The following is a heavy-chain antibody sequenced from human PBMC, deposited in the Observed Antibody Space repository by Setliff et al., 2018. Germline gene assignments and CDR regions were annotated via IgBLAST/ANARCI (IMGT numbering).Heavy chain of an antibody. V-gene: IGHV4-59*08. D-gene: IGHD6-19*01. J-gene: IGHJ6*03. CDR3: SRASSGWYSAYYYYMDV. Sequence: SETLSLTCTVSPGSISRHYWGWFRQAPGKGLEWIGYRHDNGERDYNPTLGSRVTISVDTSKNQFSLNLTSVTAADAAVYYCSRASSGWYSAYYYYMDVWGKGTTVTVSS. CDR2: RHDNGER. CDR1: PGSISRHY.